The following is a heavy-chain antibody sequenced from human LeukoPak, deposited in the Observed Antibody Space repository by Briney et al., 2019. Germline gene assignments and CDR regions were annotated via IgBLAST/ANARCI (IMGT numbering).Heavy chain of an antibody. J-gene: IGHJ4*02. CDR1: GYTFNRFG. CDR2: ITAYDGNT. CDR3: ARNWNEKTYFFDY. D-gene: IGHD1-1*01. Sequence: GASVKVSCKASGYTFNRFGISWVRQAPGQGLEWMGWITAYDGNTNSAQKLQDRVTMTTDTSTSTAHMELRSLRSDDTAVYYCARNWNEKTYFFDYWGQGTLITVSS. V-gene: IGHV1-18*01.